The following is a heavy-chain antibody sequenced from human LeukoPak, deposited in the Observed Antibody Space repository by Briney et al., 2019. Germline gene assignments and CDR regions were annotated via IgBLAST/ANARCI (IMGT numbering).Heavy chain of an antibody. D-gene: IGHD6-19*01. V-gene: IGHV4-34*01. CDR3: ARSSSGWYPKYFQH. Sequence: SETLSLACTVYGGSFSGYYWSWIRQPPGKGLEWIGEINHSGSTNYNPSLKSRVTISVDTSKNQFSLKLSSVTAADTAVYYCARSSSGWYPKYFQHWGQGTLVTVSS. CDR2: INHSGST. J-gene: IGHJ1*01. CDR1: GGSFSGYY.